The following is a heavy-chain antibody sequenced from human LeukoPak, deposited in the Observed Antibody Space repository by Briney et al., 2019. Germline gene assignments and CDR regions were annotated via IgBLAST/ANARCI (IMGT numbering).Heavy chain of an antibody. CDR1: GFTFSDYY. Sequence: GGSLRLSCAASGFTFSDYYMSWIRKAPGKGLGLVSYISSSGSTIYYADSVKGRFTISRDNAKNSLYLQMNSLRAEDTAVYYCARDHKSRYSSGWYPDYWGQGTLVTVSS. CDR2: ISSSGSTI. CDR3: ARDHKSRYSSGWYPDY. J-gene: IGHJ4*02. V-gene: IGHV3-11*01. D-gene: IGHD6-19*01.